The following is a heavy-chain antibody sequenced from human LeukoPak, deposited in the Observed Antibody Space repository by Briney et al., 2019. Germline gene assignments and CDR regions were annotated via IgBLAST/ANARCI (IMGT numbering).Heavy chain of an antibody. CDR2: IYYSGST. D-gene: IGHD3-10*01. V-gene: IGHV4-31*03. CDR3: ARTNTVINYYGSGSYSPPTYNWFDP. Sequence: PSETLSLTCTVSGGSISSGGYYWSWIRQHPGKGLEWIGYIYYSGSTYYNPSLKSRVTISVDTSKNQFSLKLSSVTAADTAVYYCARTNTVINYYGSGSYSPPTYNWFDPWGQGTLVTVSS. CDR1: GGSISSGGYY. J-gene: IGHJ5*02.